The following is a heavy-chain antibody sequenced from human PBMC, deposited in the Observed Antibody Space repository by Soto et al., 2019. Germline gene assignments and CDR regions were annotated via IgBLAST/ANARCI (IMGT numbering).Heavy chain of an antibody. CDR3: PKVLYSSSWDPFDY. D-gene: IGHD6-13*01. CDR1: GFTFDDYA. Sequence: EVQLVESGGGLVQPGRSLRLSCAASGFTFDDYAMHWVRQAPGKGLEWVSGISWNSGSIGYADSVKGRFTISRDNAKNSLYLQMNSLRAEDTALYYCPKVLYSSSWDPFDYCGQGTLVTVSS. V-gene: IGHV3-9*01. J-gene: IGHJ4*02. CDR2: ISWNSGSI.